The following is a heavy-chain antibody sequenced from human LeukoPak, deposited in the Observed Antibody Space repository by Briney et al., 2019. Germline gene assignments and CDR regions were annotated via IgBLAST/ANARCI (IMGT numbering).Heavy chain of an antibody. CDR2: IIPIFGTA. Sequence: GASVKVSCKASGGTFSSYAISWVRQAPGQGLEWMGGIIPIFGTANYAQKFQGRVTITADESTSTAYMELSSLRSEDTAVYYCASASEDTATIDYWGQGTLVTVSS. CDR1: GGTFSSYA. CDR3: ASASEDTATIDY. V-gene: IGHV1-69*13. J-gene: IGHJ4*02. D-gene: IGHD5-18*01.